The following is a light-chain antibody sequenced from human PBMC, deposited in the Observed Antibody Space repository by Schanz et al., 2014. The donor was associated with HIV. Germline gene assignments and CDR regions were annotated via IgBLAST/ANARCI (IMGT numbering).Light chain of an antibody. CDR2: SAS. J-gene: IGKJ2*01. CDR3: QQYGSSPYT. Sequence: EIVLTQSPVILSLSPGERATLSCRASQTVSSNSLGWYQQKRGQVPRLLIYSASRRANGIPDRFSGSGSGTDFTLTISRLEPEDFAVYYCQQYGSSPYTFGQGTKLGIK. CDR1: QTVSSNS. V-gene: IGKV3-20*01.